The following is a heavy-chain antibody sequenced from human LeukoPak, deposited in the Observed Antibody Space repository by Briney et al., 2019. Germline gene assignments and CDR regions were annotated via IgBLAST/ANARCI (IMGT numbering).Heavy chain of an antibody. Sequence: GGSLRLSCAASGFTFSSYAMHWVRQAPGKGLEWVAVISYDGSNKYYADSVKGRFTISRDNSKNTLYLQMNSLRAEDTAVYYCAKSISGIVGANDAFDIWGQGTMVTVSS. CDR1: GFTFSSYA. V-gene: IGHV3-30*18. D-gene: IGHD1-26*01. CDR3: AKSISGIVGANDAFDI. J-gene: IGHJ3*02. CDR2: ISYDGSNK.